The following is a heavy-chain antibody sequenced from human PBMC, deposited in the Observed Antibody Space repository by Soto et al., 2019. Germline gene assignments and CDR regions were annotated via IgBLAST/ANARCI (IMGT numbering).Heavy chain of an antibody. CDR2: INAGNGNT. Sequence: GASVKVSCKASGGTFSSYAISWVRQAPGQRLEWMGWINAGNGNTKYSQKFQGRVTITRDTSASTAYMELSSLRSEDTAVYYCASEAIAAAAVYGMDVWGQGTTVTVSS. CDR1: GGTFSSYA. V-gene: IGHV1-3*01. D-gene: IGHD6-13*01. J-gene: IGHJ6*02. CDR3: ASEAIAAAAVYGMDV.